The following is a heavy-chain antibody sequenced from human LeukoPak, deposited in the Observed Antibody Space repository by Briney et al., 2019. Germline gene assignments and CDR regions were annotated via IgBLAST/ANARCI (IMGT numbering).Heavy chain of an antibody. CDR1: GFTFSNYW. CDR3: ARDWSYDFLSGYYMVD. V-gene: IGHV3-74*01. Sequence: GGSLRLSCAASGFTFSNYWMHWVRQAPGKGLVWVSRINSDGNSTSYADSVKGRFTISRDNDKNTLYLQINSLRAEDTAVYYCARDWSYDFLSGYYMVDWGQGTLVTVSS. CDR2: INSDGNST. D-gene: IGHD3-3*01. J-gene: IGHJ4*02.